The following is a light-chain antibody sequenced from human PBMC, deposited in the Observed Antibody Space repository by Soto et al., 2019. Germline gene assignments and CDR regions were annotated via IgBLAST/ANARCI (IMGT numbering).Light chain of an antibody. CDR3: SSYAGSTPYV. CDR2: EGS. Sequence: QAVLTQPPSASGSPGQAVTSSCTGTSSDVGGYNYVSWYQQHPGKAPKLMIYEGSKRPSGVPDRFSGSKSGNTAPLTVSGLPAEDEAAYYCSSYAGSTPYVFGTGTKVPVL. J-gene: IGLJ1*01. CDR1: SSDVGGYNY. V-gene: IGLV2-8*01.